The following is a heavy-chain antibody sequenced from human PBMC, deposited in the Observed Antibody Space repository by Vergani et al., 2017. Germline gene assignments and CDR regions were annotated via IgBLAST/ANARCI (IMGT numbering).Heavy chain of an antibody. V-gene: IGHV4-30-2*05. Sequence: QLQLQESGSGLVKPSQTLSLTCAVSGGSISSGGYSWSWIRQPPGKGLEWIGYIYYSGSTYYNPSLKSRVTISVDTSKNQFSLKLSSVTAADTAVYYCARGITYYDYIWGSYRPNYFDYWGQGTLVTVSS. CDR1: GGSISSGGYS. CDR3: ARGITYYDYIWGSYRPNYFDY. CDR2: IYYSGST. J-gene: IGHJ4*02. D-gene: IGHD3-16*02.